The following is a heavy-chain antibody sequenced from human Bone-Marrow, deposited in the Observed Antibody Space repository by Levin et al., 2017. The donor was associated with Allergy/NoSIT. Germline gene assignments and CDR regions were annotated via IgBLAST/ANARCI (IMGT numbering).Heavy chain of an antibody. J-gene: IGHJ4*02. CDR3: AKDRGGSTGWNFDY. CDR2: IGSSGGYT. Sequence: GGSLRLSCAASGFTFSSYAMAWVRQAPEKGLEWVSCIGSSGGYTHYADPVKGRFSISRDNPKHTLYLQMNSLRAEDTAVYYCAKDRGGSTGWNFDYWGQGALVTVSS. D-gene: IGHD6-19*01. V-gene: IGHV3-23*01. CDR1: GFTFSSYA.